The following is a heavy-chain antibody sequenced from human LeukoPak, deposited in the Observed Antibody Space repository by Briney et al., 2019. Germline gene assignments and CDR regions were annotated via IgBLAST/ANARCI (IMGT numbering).Heavy chain of an antibody. CDR2: INAGNGNT. V-gene: IGHV1-3*03. D-gene: IGHD2-15*01. CDR3: ARARYETRIWPKSRYDYYHNMVV. CDR1: GYTFTSYV. Sequence: RASVKVSCKASGYTFTSYVIHWVRQAPGQRLEWMGWINAGNGNTKYSQKFQDRVTITRDTSASTVYMELSSLRAGDMAVYYCARARYETRIWPKSRYDYYHNMVVWGKGTTVTVSS. J-gene: IGHJ6*03.